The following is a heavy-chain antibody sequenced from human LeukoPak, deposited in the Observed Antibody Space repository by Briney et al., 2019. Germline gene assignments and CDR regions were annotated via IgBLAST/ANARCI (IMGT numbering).Heavy chain of an antibody. V-gene: IGHV4-59*08. J-gene: IGHJ4*02. CDR1: GGSITSYY. Sequence: PSETLSLTCTVSGGSITSYYWSWIRQPPGKGLEWIGYIYYSGSTNYNPSLKSRLTISVDASKNQFSLKLSSVTATDTAVYYCASLTTVTQGYFDSWGQGTLVTVSS. CDR2: IYYSGST. D-gene: IGHD4-17*01. CDR3: ASLTTVTQGYFDS.